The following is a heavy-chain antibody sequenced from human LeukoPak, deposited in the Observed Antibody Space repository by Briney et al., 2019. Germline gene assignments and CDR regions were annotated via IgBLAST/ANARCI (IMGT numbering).Heavy chain of an antibody. J-gene: IGHJ3*02. CDR2: IYPGDSET. CDR3: VRVLKYDSSGQSLLAAFDI. Sequence: GESLKISCKGSGYSFSTYWIGWVRQMPGKGLEWMGIIYPGDSETRYSPSFQGQVTISADKSISAAYLQWSSLKASDTAMYYCVRVLKYDSSGQSLLAAFDIWGQGTMVTVSS. D-gene: IGHD3-22*01. CDR1: GYSFSTYW. V-gene: IGHV5-51*01.